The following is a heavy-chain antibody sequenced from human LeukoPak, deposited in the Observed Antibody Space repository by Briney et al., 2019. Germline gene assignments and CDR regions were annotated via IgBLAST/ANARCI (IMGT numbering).Heavy chain of an antibody. V-gene: IGHV4-59*01. J-gene: IGHJ5*02. CDR2: IYHTGSI. D-gene: IGHD3-10*01. CDR1: GGSTSTYY. Sequence: SETLSLTCTVSGGSTSTYYWSWIRQPPGKGLEWVAYIYHTGSINYNPSLESRSVISLDTSKNQFSLKLSSVTAADTAVYYCARCLNGSGKFSFDPWGQGTLVTVSS. CDR3: ARCLNGSGKFSFDP.